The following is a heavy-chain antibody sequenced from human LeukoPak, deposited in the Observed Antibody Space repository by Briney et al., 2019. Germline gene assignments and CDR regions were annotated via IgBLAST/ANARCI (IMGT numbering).Heavy chain of an antibody. CDR1: GYTFTSYG. Sequence: ASVKVSCKASGYTFTSYGISWVRQAPGQGLEWMGWISTYNGNTNYAQMLQGRITMTTDTSTSTAYMELRSLRSDDTAVYYCARGKPVYFYGPGSYLASPFDSWGQGTLVTDSS. D-gene: IGHD3-10*01. CDR2: ISTYNGNT. J-gene: IGHJ4*02. V-gene: IGHV1-18*01. CDR3: ARGKPVYFYGPGSYLASPFDS.